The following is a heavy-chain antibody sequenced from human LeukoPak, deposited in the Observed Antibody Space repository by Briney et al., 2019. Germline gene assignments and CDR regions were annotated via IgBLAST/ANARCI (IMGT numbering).Heavy chain of an antibody. CDR3: VRGGANRFDH. J-gene: IGHJ4*02. V-gene: IGHV3-30-3*01. D-gene: IGHD1-26*01. Sequence: GGSLRLSCTASGFTFSSYAMHWVRQAPGKGLEWVAVISYDGSNKYYADSVKGRFTISRDNSKNTLYLQMNSLRDEDTAVYYCVRGGANRFDHWGQGILVAVSS. CDR2: ISYDGSNK. CDR1: GFTFSSYA.